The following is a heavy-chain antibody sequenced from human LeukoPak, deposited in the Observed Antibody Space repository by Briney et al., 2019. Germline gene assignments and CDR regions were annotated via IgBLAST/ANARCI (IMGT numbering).Heavy chain of an antibody. J-gene: IGHJ4*02. CDR3: ARDLTVGGTAILGY. D-gene: IGHD1-26*01. Sequence: GGSLRLSCAASGFTFSSYAMHWVRQAPGKGLEWVAVISYDGSNKYYADSVKGRFTISRDNSKNTLYLQMNSLRAEDTAVYYCARDLTVGGTAILGYWGQGTLVTVSS. CDR1: GFTFSSYA. CDR2: ISYDGSNK. V-gene: IGHV3-30-3*01.